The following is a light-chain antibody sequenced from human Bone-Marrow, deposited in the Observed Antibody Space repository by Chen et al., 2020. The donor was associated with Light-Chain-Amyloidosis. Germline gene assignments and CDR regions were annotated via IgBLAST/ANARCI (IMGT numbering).Light chain of an antibody. CDR3: QVWDRSRDHLV. CDR1: NIGATS. Sequence: SYVLTQPSSVSVAPGQTATSACGGNNIGATSVHWYQQTPGQAPLLVVYDDSDRPSGIPERWSGSNSATTATLTISRVEAGDEADYYCQVWDRSRDHLVFGGGTKLTVL. CDR2: DDS. V-gene: IGLV3-21*02. J-gene: IGLJ3*02.